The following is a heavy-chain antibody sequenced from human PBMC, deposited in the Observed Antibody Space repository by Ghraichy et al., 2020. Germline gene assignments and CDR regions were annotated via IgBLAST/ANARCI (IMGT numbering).Heavy chain of an antibody. V-gene: IGHV4-4*07. Sequence: SETLSLTCTVSGGSISSYYWSWIRQPARKGLEWIGRFYTSGDTNYNPSLKSRVTMSIDTSKNQFSLKLSSVTAADTAVYYCARDELRPARGYYGMDVWGQGTTVTVSS. CDR3: ARDELRPARGYYGMDV. CDR1: GGSISSYY. CDR2: FYTSGDT. D-gene: IGHD1-7*01. J-gene: IGHJ6*02.